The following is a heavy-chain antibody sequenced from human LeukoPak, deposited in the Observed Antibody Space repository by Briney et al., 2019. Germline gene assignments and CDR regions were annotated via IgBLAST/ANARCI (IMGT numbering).Heavy chain of an antibody. J-gene: IGHJ4*02. CDR1: GFTFSSYA. CDR3: ARENSGLDY. V-gene: IGHV3-30-3*01. CDR2: ISYDGSNK. Sequence: GGSLRLSCAASGFTFSSYAMHWVRQAPGKGLEWVAVISYDGSNKYYADSVKGRFTISRDNSKNTLYLQMNSLRAEDTAVYYCARENSGLDYWGQGTLVAVSS. D-gene: IGHD5/OR15-5a*01.